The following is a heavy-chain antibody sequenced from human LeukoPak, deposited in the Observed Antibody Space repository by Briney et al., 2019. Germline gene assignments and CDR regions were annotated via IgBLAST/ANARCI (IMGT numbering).Heavy chain of an antibody. V-gene: IGHV1-2*02. CDR1: GYTFTGYY. D-gene: IGHD3-3*01. J-gene: IGHJ4*02. CDR3: ARGDLPYDFWSGPTGSPDY. CDR2: INPNSGGT. Sequence: GASVKVSCKTSGYTFTGYYIHWVRQAPGQGLEWMGWINPNSGGTNYAQKFQGRVTMTRDTSISTAYVELSRLRSDDTAVYYCARGDLPYDFWSGPTGSPDYWGQGTLVTVSS.